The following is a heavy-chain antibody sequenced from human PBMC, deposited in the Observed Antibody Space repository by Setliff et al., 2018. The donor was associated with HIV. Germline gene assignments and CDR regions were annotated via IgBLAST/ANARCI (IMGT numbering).Heavy chain of an antibody. Sequence: ASVKVSCKASGYTFTSYFIQWVRRAPGQGLEWMGIIYPSGGSTTYAPKFQGRVTMTRDTSTSTVYMDLSGLRSDDTAVYYCARVKGIRVRNWNDRPNASDLWGQGTMVTVSS. J-gene: IGHJ3*01. D-gene: IGHD1-1*01. CDR2: IYPSGGST. V-gene: IGHV1-46*01. CDR1: GYTFTSYF. CDR3: ARVKGIRVRNWNDRPNASDL.